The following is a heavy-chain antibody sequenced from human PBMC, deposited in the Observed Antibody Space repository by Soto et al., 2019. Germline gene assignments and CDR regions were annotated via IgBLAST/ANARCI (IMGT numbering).Heavy chain of an antibody. Sequence: EVQPVESGGGLVQPGGSLRLSCAASGFTFSDTWMFWVRQAPGKGLVWVSRINSDGSVTSYADSVKGRFTISRDNAKNTLYLQMNSLSTEDTAVYYCARYSSGAGDYWGQGTLVTVSS. CDR1: GFTFSDTW. CDR2: INSDGSVT. V-gene: IGHV3-74*01. J-gene: IGHJ4*02. D-gene: IGHD6-19*01. CDR3: ARYSSGAGDY.